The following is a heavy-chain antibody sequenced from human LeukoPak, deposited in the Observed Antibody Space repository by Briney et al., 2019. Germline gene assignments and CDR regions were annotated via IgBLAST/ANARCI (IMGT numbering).Heavy chain of an antibody. CDR3: AGGLHKYNWFDP. Sequence: LVKVSCKASGGTFSSYAISWVRQAPGQGLEWMGGIIPIFGTANYAQKFQGRVTITADESTSTAYIELSSLRSEDTAVYYCAGGLHKYNWFDPWGQGTLVTVSS. V-gene: IGHV1-69*01. D-gene: IGHD3-16*01. CDR2: IIPIFGTA. J-gene: IGHJ5*02. CDR1: GGTFSSYA.